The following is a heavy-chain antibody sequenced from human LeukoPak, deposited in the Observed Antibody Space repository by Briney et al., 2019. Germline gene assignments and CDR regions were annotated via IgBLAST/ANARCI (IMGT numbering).Heavy chain of an antibody. V-gene: IGHV4-59*01. J-gene: IGHJ3*02. CDR1: GVSISTYF. D-gene: IGHD2-2*02. Sequence: SETLSLTCTVSGVSISTYFWNWIRQPPGKGLEWIGYIYYSGSTDYNPSLKSRVTISVDPSNTPFSLRLSSVTAAAPAVYYCARGLYSSSGYTAFDIWGQGTMVTVSS. CDR2: IYYSGST. CDR3: ARGLYSSSGYTAFDI.